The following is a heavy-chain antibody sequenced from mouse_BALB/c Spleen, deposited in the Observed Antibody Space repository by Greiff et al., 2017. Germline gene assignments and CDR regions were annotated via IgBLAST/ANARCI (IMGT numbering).Heavy chain of an antibody. J-gene: IGHJ2*01. Sequence: EVQVVESGGGLVKPGGSLKLSCAASGFAFSSYDMSWVRQTPEKRLEWVAYISSGGGSTYYPDTVKGRFTISRDNAKNTLYLQMSSLKSEDTAMYYCARHGGLLQPYYFDYWGQGTTLTVSS. D-gene: IGHD2-3*01. CDR1: GFAFSSYD. CDR3: ARHGGLLQPYYFDY. V-gene: IGHV5-12-1*01. CDR2: ISSGGGST.